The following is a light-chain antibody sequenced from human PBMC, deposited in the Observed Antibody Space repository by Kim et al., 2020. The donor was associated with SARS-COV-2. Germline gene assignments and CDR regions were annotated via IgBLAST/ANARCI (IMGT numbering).Light chain of an antibody. J-gene: IGKJ4*01. CDR2: GAS. CDR3: QQYNNWPLT. CDR1: QSVSSD. V-gene: IGKV3-15*01. Sequence: EIEMTQSPATLSVSPGDRATLSCRASQSVSSDLAWYQQKPGQAPRLLIYGASTMHTGIPARFSGSGSGTEFTLTISSLQSEDFAVYYCQQYNNWPLTFGGGTKVDIK.